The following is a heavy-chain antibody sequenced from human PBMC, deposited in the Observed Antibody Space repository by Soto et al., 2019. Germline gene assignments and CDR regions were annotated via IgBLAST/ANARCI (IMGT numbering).Heavy chain of an antibody. D-gene: IGHD1-26*01. V-gene: IGHV3-23*01. CDR1: GFTFNNYA. J-gene: IGHJ5*01. Sequence: PGGSLRLSCAASGFTFNNYAMTWVRQAPGKGLEWVSAISGGGDTISYADSVKGRFTVSRDNSKNSLYLQMNNLRAEDTAVYYCTTSASPDDSWGQGTLLTVSS. CDR2: ISGGGDTI. CDR3: TTSASPDDS.